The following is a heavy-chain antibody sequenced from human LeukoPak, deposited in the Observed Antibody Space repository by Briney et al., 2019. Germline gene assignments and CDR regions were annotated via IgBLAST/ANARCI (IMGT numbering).Heavy chain of an antibody. CDR3: ARTLRYLDWLPAGETDY. J-gene: IGHJ4*02. Sequence: SETLSLTCTVSGGSISSSNHYWGWIRQPPGKGLEWIGSMSYSGSTFYNPSLKSRVTISVDTSKNQFSLRLSSVTAADTAVYYCARTLRYLDWLPAGETDYWGQGTLVTVSS. CDR1: GGSISSSNHY. CDR2: MSYSGST. D-gene: IGHD3-9*01. V-gene: IGHV4-39*01.